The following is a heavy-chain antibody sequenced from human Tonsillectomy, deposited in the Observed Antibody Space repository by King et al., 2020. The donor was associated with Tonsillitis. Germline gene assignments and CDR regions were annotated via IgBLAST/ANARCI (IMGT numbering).Heavy chain of an antibody. CDR3: ARDRAAAIGFFDY. D-gene: IGHD2-2*02. Sequence: VQLVESGGGVVQPGGSLRLSCAASGCTFSSYGIQWVRKAPGKGLEWVAFVLNDGRNKYYAESVKGRFTLSRDNSKNIVYLQMNSLRAEDTAVYYRARDRAAAIGFFDYWGQGALVSVSS. V-gene: IGHV3-33*01. J-gene: IGHJ4*02. CDR2: VLNDGRNK. CDR1: GCTFSSYG.